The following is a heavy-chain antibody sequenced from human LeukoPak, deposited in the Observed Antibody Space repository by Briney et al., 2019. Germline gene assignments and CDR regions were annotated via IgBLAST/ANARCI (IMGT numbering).Heavy chain of an antibody. V-gene: IGHV1-46*01. J-gene: IGHJ5*02. CDR3: ARDNSVRDAAWWFNP. CDR2: ISPSGGST. Sequence: ASVKVSCKAFGYTFTSNYMHWVRQAPGQGLEWMGVISPSGGSTSYAQKFQGRVTLTRDMSTSTDYLELSSLRSEDTAVYYCARDNSVRDAAWWFNPWDQGTLVTVSS. D-gene: IGHD5-24*01. CDR1: GYTFTSNY.